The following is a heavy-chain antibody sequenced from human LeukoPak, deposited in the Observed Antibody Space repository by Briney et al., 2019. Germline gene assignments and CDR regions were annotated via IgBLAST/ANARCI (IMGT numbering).Heavy chain of an antibody. CDR3: AKEGTEYTSSWVDV. CDR2: ISYDGGAQ. V-gene: IGHV3-30*18. D-gene: IGHD6-13*01. J-gene: IGHJ6*02. Sequence: PGGSLRLSCAASAFTFSRYGMHWVRQAPGKGLEWVAVISYDGGAQYYAGSVKGRFSISRDNSKNTLYLQMNSLRAEDTAVYYCAKEGTEYTSSWVDVWGQGTTVTVSS. CDR1: AFTFSRYG.